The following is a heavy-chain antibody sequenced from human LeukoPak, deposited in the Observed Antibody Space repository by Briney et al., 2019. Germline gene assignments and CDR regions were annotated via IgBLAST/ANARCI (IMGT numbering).Heavy chain of an antibody. V-gene: IGHV3-7*04. CDR2: IKEDGSAT. J-gene: IGHJ4*02. D-gene: IGHD1-1*01. CDR1: GFTFSTYW. CDR3: ARSSPGYLAYDS. Sequence: PGGSLRLSCAACGFTFSTYWMTWVRQAPGQGPEWVANIKEDGSATYYVDSVKGRFTISRDNAKKSLYLQMNSLRAEDTAVYYCARSSPGYLAYDSWGQGTLVTVSS.